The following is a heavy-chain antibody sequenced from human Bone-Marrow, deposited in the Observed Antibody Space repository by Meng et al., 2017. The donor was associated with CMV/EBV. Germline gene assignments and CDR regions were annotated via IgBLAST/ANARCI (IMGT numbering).Heavy chain of an antibody. CDR1: GFRFSDYW. CDR2: IKQDGSEK. Sequence: GESLKISCAASGFRFSDYWMSWVRQAPGKGLEWVANIKQDGSEKYYVDSVKGRFTISRDNAKNSLYLQMNSLRAEDTAVYYCARRYSSGWDYYYYYGMDVWGQGTTVTVSS. D-gene: IGHD6-19*01. CDR3: ARRYSSGWDYYYYYGMDV. J-gene: IGHJ6*02. V-gene: IGHV3-7*01.